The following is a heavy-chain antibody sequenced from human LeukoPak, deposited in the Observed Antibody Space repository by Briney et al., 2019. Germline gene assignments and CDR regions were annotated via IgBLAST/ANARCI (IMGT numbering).Heavy chain of an antibody. CDR2: ISSSSSYI. J-gene: IGHJ3*02. CDR3: ARPQSQKGGITGTEDAFDI. D-gene: IGHD1-7*01. V-gene: IGHV3-21*01. CDR1: GFTFSSYS. Sequence: GGSLRLSCTASGFTFSSYSMNWVRQAPGKGLEWFSSISSSSSYIYYADSVKGRFTISRDNAKNSLYLQMNSLRAEDTAVYYCARPQSQKGGITGTEDAFDIWGQGTMVTVSS.